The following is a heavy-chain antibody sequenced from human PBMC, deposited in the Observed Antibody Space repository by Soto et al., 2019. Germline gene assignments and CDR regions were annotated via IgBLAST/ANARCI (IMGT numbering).Heavy chain of an antibody. V-gene: IGHV3-11*01. Sequence: NPGGSLRLSCAASGFTFSDHYMTWIRQSPGKGLEWVSYISSDSATIYYTDSVQGRFTVSRDNAKNSVYLQMNSLGAEDTAVYYCASDPYYYASYYWGEGTLVTV. CDR2: ISSDSATI. CDR3: ASDPYYYASYY. CDR1: GFTFSDHY. D-gene: IGHD3-10*01. J-gene: IGHJ4*02.